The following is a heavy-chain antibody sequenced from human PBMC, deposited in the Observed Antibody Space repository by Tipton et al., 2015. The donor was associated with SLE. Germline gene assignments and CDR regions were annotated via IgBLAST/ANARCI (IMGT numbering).Heavy chain of an antibody. D-gene: IGHD3-22*01. CDR2: IKSKTDGGTT. CDR1: GFTFSNAW. V-gene: IGHV3-15*01. Sequence: SLRLSCAASGFTFSNAWMSWVRQAPGKGLEWVGRIKSKTDGGTTDYAAPVKGRFTISRDDSKNTLYQQMNSLKTEDTAVYYCTIPPHYYDSSGPDYWGQGTLVTVSS. J-gene: IGHJ4*02. CDR3: TIPPHYYDSSGPDY.